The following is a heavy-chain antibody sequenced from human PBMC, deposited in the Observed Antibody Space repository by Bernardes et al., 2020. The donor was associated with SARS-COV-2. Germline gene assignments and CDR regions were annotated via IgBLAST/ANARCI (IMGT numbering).Heavy chain of an antibody. J-gene: IGHJ6*02. D-gene: IGHD3-16*01. CDR3: AKQPLTFGGVMGGMDV. V-gene: IGHV4-39*01. Sequence: SEALSLTCTVSGGSISSSSSFWGWLLQPPGKGLEWIGSIYSSGITYYNPSLKSRVTISVDTSKNQFSLSLSSVTAADRAVYYCAKQPLTFGGVMGGMDVWGQGATVTVSS. CDR2: IYSSGIT. CDR1: GGSISSSSSF.